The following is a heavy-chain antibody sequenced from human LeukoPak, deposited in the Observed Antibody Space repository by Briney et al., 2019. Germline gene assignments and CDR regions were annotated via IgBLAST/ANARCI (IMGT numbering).Heavy chain of an antibody. CDR3: AATVDEGTVTTWPYYFDY. Sequence: PSETLSLTCIVSGGSISSYYWSWIRQPPGKGLEWIGYIYYSGSTNYNPSLKSRVTISVDTSKNQFSLKLSSVTAADTAVYYCAATVDEGTVTTWPYYFDYWGQGTLVTVSS. J-gene: IGHJ4*02. V-gene: IGHV4-59*01. D-gene: IGHD4-17*01. CDR1: GGSISSYY. CDR2: IYYSGST.